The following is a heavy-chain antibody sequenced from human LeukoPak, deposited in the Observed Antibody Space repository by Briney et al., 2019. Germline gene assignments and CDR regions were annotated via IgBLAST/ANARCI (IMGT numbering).Heavy chain of an antibody. D-gene: IGHD6-13*01. CDR1: GGTFSSYA. V-gene: IGHV1-69*01. J-gene: IGHJ3*02. CDR3: ARDRSIAAAGTDAFDI. Sequence: GASVKVSCKASGGTFSSYAISWVRQAPGQGLEWMGGIIPIFGTANYAQKFQGRVTITADESTSTAYMELSSLRSEDTAVYYCARDRSIAAAGTDAFDIWGQETMVTVSS. CDR2: IIPIFGTA.